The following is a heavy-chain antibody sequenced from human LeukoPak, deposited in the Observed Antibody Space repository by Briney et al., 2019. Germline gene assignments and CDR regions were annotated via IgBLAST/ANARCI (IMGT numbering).Heavy chain of an antibody. CDR3: ARDLGLFGVVIQSYYFDY. Sequence: GGSLRLSCAASGFTFSSYAMSWVRQAPGKGLEWVSGISGSGGSTYYADSVKGRFTISRDNSKNTLYLQMNSLRAEDTAVYYCARDLGLFGVVIQSYYFDYWGQGTLVTVSS. D-gene: IGHD3-3*01. V-gene: IGHV3-23*01. CDR1: GFTFSSYA. J-gene: IGHJ4*02. CDR2: ISGSGGST.